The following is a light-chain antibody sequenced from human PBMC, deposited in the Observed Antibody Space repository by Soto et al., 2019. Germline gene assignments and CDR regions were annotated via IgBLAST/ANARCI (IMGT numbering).Light chain of an antibody. V-gene: IGKV1-17*01. CDR1: QGIRSA. CDR2: AAS. Sequence: IQLTQSPSSLSASVGDRVTITCRASQGIRSALGWYQQKPGKAPKRLIYAASSLQSGVPSRFSGSGSGTEFTLTISSLQPEDFATYYCLQHNSYSWTFGQGTKVDIK. J-gene: IGKJ1*01. CDR3: LQHNSYSWT.